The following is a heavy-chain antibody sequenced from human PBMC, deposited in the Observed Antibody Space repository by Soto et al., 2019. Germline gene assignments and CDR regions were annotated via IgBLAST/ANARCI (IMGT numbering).Heavy chain of an antibody. D-gene: IGHD3-10*01. J-gene: IGHJ5*02. V-gene: IGHV4-31*03. CDR2: VYNRGSS. CDR3: ARGEKRSNLVRGVIIPPNWFDP. CDR1: GGSFSSGGYS. Sequence: QVQLQESGPGLVKPSQTLSLTCTVSGGSFSSGGYSWSWLRQRPGKGWMGIGYVYNRGSSYYNPSLKSRVTSTVDTSKNQFSLKLNYVTAADTDVYYCARGEKRSNLVRGVIIPPNWFDPWGQGTLVTVSS.